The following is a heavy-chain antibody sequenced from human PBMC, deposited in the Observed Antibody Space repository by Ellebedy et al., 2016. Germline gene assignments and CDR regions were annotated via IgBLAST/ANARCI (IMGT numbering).Heavy chain of an antibody. CDR3: AKEKDDSSGYYYLDY. CDR2: ISGSGGST. J-gene: IGHJ4*02. V-gene: IGHV3-23*01. Sequence: SXXASGGTFSSYAMSWVRQAPGKGLEWVSAISGSGGSTYYADSVKGRFTISRDNSKNTLYLQMNSLRAEDTAVYYCAKEKDDSSGYYYLDYWGQGTLVTVSS. CDR1: GGTFSSYA. D-gene: IGHD3-22*01.